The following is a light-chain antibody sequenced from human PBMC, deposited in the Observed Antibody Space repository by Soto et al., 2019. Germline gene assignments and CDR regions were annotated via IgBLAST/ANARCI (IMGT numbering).Light chain of an antibody. CDR1: QSVDSSY. CDR2: DAS. V-gene: IGKV3-20*01. CDR3: QQYGSSLWT. J-gene: IGKJ1*01. Sequence: EIVLTQSPGTLSLSPGERATLSCGASQSVDSSYLAWYQQKPGQAPRLLIYDASSRATGIPDRFSGSGSGTDFTLTISRLEPEDFAVYYCQQYGSSLWTFGQGTKVEIK.